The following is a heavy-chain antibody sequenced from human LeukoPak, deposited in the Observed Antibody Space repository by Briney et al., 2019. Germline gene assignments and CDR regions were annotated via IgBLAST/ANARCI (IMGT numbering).Heavy chain of an antibody. CDR1: GFTFSSYG. CDR3: AKTQGYYDC. J-gene: IGHJ4*02. Sequence: GGSLRLSCAASGFTFSSYGMNWVRQAPGKGLEWVSGIGVGGTTYYADSVKGRFTISRDTSKNTLYLQMNSLRAEDTAVYYCAKTQGYYDCWGQGTLVTVSS. V-gene: IGHV3-23*01. D-gene: IGHD3-22*01. CDR2: IGVGGTT.